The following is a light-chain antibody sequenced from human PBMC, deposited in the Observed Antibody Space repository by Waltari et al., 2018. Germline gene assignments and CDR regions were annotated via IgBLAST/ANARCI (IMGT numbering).Light chain of an antibody. CDR1: NSNIGAGYD. V-gene: IGLV1-40*01. J-gene: IGLJ1*01. CDR3: QSNESSLSYSG. CDR2: DNN. Sequence: QSVLTQPPSVSGAPGQRVTISCTGSNSNIGAGYDVHWYQQLPTKAPKLLILDNNNRPSGVPDRFSGSRSGPSSVLAITGLQAEDEADYYCQSNESSLSYSGFGTWTKVNIL.